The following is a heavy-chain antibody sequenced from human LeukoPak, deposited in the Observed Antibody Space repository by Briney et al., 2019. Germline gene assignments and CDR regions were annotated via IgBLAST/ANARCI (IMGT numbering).Heavy chain of an antibody. J-gene: IGHJ4*02. CDR3: ARVLYDYVWGSYRLLEYYFDY. CDR1: GYTFTSYG. Sequence: ASVKVSCKASGYTFTSYGISWVRQAPGQGLEWMGWISAYNGNTNYAQKLQGRVTMTTDTSTSTAYMELRSLRSDDTAVYYCARVLYDYVWGSYRLLEYYFDYWGQGTLVTVSS. CDR2: ISAYNGNT. D-gene: IGHD3-16*02. V-gene: IGHV1-18*01.